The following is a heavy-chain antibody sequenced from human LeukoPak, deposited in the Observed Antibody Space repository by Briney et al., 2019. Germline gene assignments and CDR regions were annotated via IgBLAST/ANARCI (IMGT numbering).Heavy chain of an antibody. Sequence: GGSLRLSCAASGLGFGSFWMSWVRQAPGRGLEWVANINQDGREKDYVDSVKGRFTISRDNAKNSLYLQMNSLRAEDTAVYYCARGEGYSGHADWGQGTLVTVSS. CDR3: ARGEGYSGHAD. J-gene: IGHJ4*02. V-gene: IGHV3-7*04. CDR1: GLGFGSFW. CDR2: INQDGREK. D-gene: IGHD5-12*01.